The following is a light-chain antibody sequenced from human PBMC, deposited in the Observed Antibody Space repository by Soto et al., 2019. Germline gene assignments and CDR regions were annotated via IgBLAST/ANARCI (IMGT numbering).Light chain of an antibody. CDR1: QSISSY. V-gene: IGKV1-39*01. CDR3: QQSYSTPPT. J-gene: IGKJ2*01. CDR2: AAS. Sequence: DIQMTQSPSSLSASVGDRVTITCRASQSISSYLNWYQQKPGKAPKRLIYAASSLQSGVPSRFSGSRAGTDFTLTISSLQPEDFATYYCQQSYSTPPTFGQGTKLEIK.